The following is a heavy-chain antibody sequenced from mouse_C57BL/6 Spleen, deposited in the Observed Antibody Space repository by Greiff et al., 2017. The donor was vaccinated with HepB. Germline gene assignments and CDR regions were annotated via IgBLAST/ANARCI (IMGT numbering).Heavy chain of an antibody. CDR1: GYSITSGYY. CDR3: ARGGDYYGSSYRYAMDY. J-gene: IGHJ4*01. V-gene: IGHV3-6*01. Sequence: EVKLVESGPGLVKPSQSLSLTCSVTGYSITSGYYWNWIRQFPGNKLEWMGYISYDGSNNYNPSLKNRISITRDTSKNQFFLKLNSVTTEDTATYYCARGGDYYGSSYRYAMDYWGQGTSVTVSS. D-gene: IGHD1-1*01. CDR2: ISYDGSN.